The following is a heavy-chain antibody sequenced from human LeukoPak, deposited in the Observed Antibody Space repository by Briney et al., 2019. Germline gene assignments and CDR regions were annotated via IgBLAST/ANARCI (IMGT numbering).Heavy chain of an antibody. CDR3: ARVNGGLYDSGGYYDY. D-gene: IGHD3-22*01. CDR2: IYYSGST. CDR1: GGSISSSSYY. J-gene: IGHJ4*02. Sequence: TSETLSLTCTVSGGSISSSSYYWGWIRQPPGKGLEWIGSIYYSGSTYYNPSLKSRVTISVDTSKNQFSLKLSSVTAADTAVYYCARVNGGLYDSGGYYDYWGQGTLVTVSS. V-gene: IGHV4-39*07.